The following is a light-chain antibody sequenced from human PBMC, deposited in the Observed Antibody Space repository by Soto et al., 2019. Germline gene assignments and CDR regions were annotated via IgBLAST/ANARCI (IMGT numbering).Light chain of an antibody. V-gene: IGKV3-15*01. CDR3: QQYNNWIT. Sequence: EILLTQSPGTLSLSPGERATLSCRASQSVSSNLAWYQQKPGQAPRLLIYGASTRATGIPARFSGSGSGTEFTLTISSLQSEDFAVYYCQQYNNWITFGQGTRLEVK. J-gene: IGKJ5*01. CDR2: GAS. CDR1: QSVSSN.